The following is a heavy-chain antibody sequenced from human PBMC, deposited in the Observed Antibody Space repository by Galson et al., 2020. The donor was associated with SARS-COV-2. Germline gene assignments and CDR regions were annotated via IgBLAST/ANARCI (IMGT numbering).Heavy chain of an antibody. V-gene: IGHV4-31*03. CDR1: GGSISSGGYY. CDR2: IYYSGST. D-gene: IGHD3-3*01. J-gene: IGHJ6*03. Sequence: SETLSLTCTVSGGSISSGGYYWSWIHQHPGKGLEWIGYIYYSGSTYYNPSLKSRVTISVDTSKNQFSLKLSSVTAADTAVYYCARSITIFGVVIPYYYMDVWGKGTTVTVSS. CDR3: ARSITIFGVVIPYYYMDV.